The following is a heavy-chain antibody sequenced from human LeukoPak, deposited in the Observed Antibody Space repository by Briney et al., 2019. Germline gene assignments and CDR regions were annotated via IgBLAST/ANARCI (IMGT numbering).Heavy chain of an antibody. CDR1: GYSLTSYG. J-gene: IGHJ6*03. CDR2: IRTYNGNT. V-gene: IGHV1-18*01. Sequence: ASVKVSCKASGYSLTSYGVSWVRPAPGQGLEWLGWIRTYNGNTNYAQKFQGRVTMTTDTSTSTVYMELRSLRSDDTAVYYCARAVPTAAGGYYMDVWGKGTTVTVSS. CDR3: ARAVPTAAGGYYMDV. D-gene: IGHD2-2*01.